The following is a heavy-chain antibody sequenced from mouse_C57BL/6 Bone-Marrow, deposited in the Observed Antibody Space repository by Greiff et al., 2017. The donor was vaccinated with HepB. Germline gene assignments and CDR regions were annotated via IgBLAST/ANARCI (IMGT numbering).Heavy chain of an antibody. Sequence: EVQVVESGEGLVKPGGSLKLSCAASGFTFSSYAMSWVRQTPEKRLEWVAYISSGGDYIYYADTVKGRFTISRDNARNTLYLQMSSLKSEDTAMYYCTRDTDHDGYYDYAMDYWGQGTSVTVSS. CDR1: GFTFSSYA. V-gene: IGHV5-9-1*02. D-gene: IGHD2-3*01. CDR2: ISSGGDYI. J-gene: IGHJ4*01. CDR3: TRDTDHDGYYDYAMDY.